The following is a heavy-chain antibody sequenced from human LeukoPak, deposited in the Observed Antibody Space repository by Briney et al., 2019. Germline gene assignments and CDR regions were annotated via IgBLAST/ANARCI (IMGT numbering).Heavy chain of an antibody. Sequence: EASAKVSCTASGYTFTSYYMHWVRQAPGQGLEWMGIINPSGGSTSYAQKFQGRVTMTRDTSTSTVYMELSSLRSEDTAVYYCARGYYYDSSGYPVTPDYWGQGTLVTVSS. CDR2: INPSGGST. D-gene: IGHD3-22*01. J-gene: IGHJ4*02. V-gene: IGHV1-46*01. CDR3: ARGYYYDSSGYPVTPDY. CDR1: GYTFTSYY.